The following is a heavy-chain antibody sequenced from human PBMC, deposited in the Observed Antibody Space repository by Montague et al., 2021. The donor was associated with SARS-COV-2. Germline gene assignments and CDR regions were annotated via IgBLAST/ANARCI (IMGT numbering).Heavy chain of an antibody. CDR2: KYYSGST. Sequence: SETLSLTCTVSGASISSRSYYWGWIRQPPGKGLEWIGFKYYSGSTYYNPTLKSRVTISVDTSKNQFPLKLTSVTAADTAIYFCARDRFDFGAGRQGTIDFWGQGTLVTVSS. CDR3: ARDRFDFGAGRQGTIDF. D-gene: IGHD3-10*01. J-gene: IGHJ4*02. V-gene: IGHV4-39*06. CDR1: GASISSRSYY.